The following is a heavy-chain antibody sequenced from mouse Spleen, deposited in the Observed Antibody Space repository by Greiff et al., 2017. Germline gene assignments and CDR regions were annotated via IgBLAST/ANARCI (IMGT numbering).Heavy chain of an antibody. CDR1: GFTFSSYA. V-gene: IGHV5-9-3*01. CDR2: ISSGGSYT. J-gene: IGHJ2*01. Sequence: EVKLMESGGGLVKPGGSLTLSCAASGFTFSSYAMSWVRQTPEKRLEWVATISSGGSYTYYPDSVKGRFTISRDNAKNTLYLQMRSLRSEDTAMYYCARHEGHYRYDGFDYWGQGTTLTVSS. CDR3: ARHEGHYRYDGFDY. D-gene: IGHD2-14*01.